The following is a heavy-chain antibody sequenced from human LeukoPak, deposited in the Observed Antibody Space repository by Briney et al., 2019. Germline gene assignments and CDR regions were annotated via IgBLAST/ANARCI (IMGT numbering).Heavy chain of an antibody. Sequence: GRSLRLSCAASGFTFSSYSMNWVRQAPGKGLEWVSSISSSSSYIYYADSVKGRFTISRDNAKNSLYLQMNSLRAEDTAVYYCARVRSEYSYAPGYWGQGTLVTVSS. CDR2: ISSSSSYI. V-gene: IGHV3-21*01. CDR3: ARVRSEYSYAPGY. D-gene: IGHD5-18*01. J-gene: IGHJ4*02. CDR1: GFTFSSYS.